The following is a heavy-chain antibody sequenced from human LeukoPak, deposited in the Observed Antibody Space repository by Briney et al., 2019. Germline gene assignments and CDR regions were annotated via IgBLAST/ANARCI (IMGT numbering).Heavy chain of an antibody. D-gene: IGHD4-17*01. CDR3: ARDRQATTAYDAFDI. Sequence: SDSLSLTCTVSGDSISSYYWRWLRQPPRRGLEWVGYIYYSGSTKYNPALNSRVTISVDTSKNQFSLKLISVTAADPAVYYCARDRQATTAYDAFDIWGRGTMVTVS. V-gene: IGHV4-59*01. J-gene: IGHJ3*02. CDR2: IYYSGST. CDR1: GDSISSYY.